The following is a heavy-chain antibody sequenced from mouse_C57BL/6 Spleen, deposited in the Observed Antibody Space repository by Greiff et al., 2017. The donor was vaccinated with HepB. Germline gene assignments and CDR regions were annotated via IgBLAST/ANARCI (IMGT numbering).Heavy chain of an antibody. J-gene: IGHJ3*01. CDR3: ARYYGSY. D-gene: IGHD1-1*01. V-gene: IGHV5-17*01. CDR2: ISSGSSTI. Sequence: VQLKESGGGLVKPGGSLKLSCAASGFTFSDYGMHWVRQAPEKGLEWVAYISSGSSTIYYADTVKGRFTISRDNAKNTLFLQMTSLRSEDTAMYYCARYYGSYWGQGTLVTVSA. CDR1: GFTFSDYG.